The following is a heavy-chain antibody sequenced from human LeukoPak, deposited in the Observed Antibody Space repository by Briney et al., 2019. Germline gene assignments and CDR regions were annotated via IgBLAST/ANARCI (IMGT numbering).Heavy chain of an antibody. CDR1: GGSFSSYY. J-gene: IGHJ6*02. V-gene: IGHV4-34*01. D-gene: IGHD2-2*01. CDR3: ARVLRSYHGPKDYYYYGMDV. CDR2: INHSGST. Sequence: SETLSLTCAVYGGSFSSYYWSWIRQPPGKGLEWIGEINHSGSTNYNPSLKSRVTISVDTSKNQFSLKLSSVTAADTAVYYCARVLRSYHGPKDYYYYGMDVWGQGTTVTVSS.